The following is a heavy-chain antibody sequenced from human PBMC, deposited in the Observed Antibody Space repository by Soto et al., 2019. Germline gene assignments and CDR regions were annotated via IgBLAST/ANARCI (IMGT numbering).Heavy chain of an antibody. CDR2: ISSSGSST. CDR1: GFTFSRFA. J-gene: IGHJ4*02. V-gene: IGHV3-64D*08. Sequence: GGSLRLSCSASGFTFSRFAMAWVRQAPGKGPEYVSAISSSGSSTYYADSMTGRFTISRDNSKNTLFLQMNSLRAEDTAVYYCVKRRDYSSYYFDYWGQGILVTVYS. D-gene: IGHD6-6*01. CDR3: VKRRDYSSYYFDY.